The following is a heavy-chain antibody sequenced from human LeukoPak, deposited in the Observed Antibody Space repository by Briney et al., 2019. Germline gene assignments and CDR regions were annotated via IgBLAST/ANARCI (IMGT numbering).Heavy chain of an antibody. V-gene: IGHV4-39*07. D-gene: IGHD3-22*01. CDR1: GGSISSSSYY. J-gene: IGHJ4*02. Sequence: SETLSLTCTVSGGSISSSSYYWFWIRQPPEKGLEWIGSIYYSGSTYYNPSLKSRVTISLHTSKNQFSVWLSSVTAADTAVYYCARLSVGPFYYDSSGYPIPDYWGQGTLVTVSS. CDR3: ARLSVGPFYYDSSGYPIPDY. CDR2: IYYSGST.